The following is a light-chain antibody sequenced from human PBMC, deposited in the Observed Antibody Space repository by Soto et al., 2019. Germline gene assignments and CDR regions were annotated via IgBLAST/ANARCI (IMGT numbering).Light chain of an antibody. Sequence: EIVMTQSPATLSVSPGERVTXXCRASQSVSNNLAWYQQKPGQAPRLLIYGATATATGIPARFSGSGSGTEFTLTISSLQSEDFAVYYCQQHNDWPLTFGGGTKVEIK. CDR2: GAT. V-gene: IGKV3-15*01. CDR3: QQHNDWPLT. CDR1: QSVSNN. J-gene: IGKJ4*01.